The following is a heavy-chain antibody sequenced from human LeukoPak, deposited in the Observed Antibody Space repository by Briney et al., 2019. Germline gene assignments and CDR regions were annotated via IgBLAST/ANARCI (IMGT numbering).Heavy chain of an antibody. CDR2: ISYDGSNK. D-gene: IGHD3-10*01. J-gene: IGHJ4*02. V-gene: IGHV3-30*18. CDR1: GFTFSSYG. Sequence: GRSLRLSCAASGFTFSSYGMHWVRRAPGKGLEWVAVISYDGSNKYYADPVKGRFTISRDNSKNTLYLQMNSLRAEDTAVYYCAKDLGDGSGPDYWGQGTLVTVSS. CDR3: AKDLGDGSGPDY.